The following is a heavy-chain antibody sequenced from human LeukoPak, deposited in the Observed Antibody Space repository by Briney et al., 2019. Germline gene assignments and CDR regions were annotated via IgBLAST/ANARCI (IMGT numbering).Heavy chain of an antibody. CDR1: GGSISSYY. J-gene: IGHJ6*03. D-gene: IGHD6-13*01. Sequence: SETLSLTCTVSGGSISSYYWSWIRQPPGKGLEWIGYIYYSGSTNYNPSLKSRVTISVDTSKNQFSLKLSSVTAADTAVYYCAPVSDSSSWNYYYYMDVWGKGTTVTISS. CDR2: IYYSGST. CDR3: APVSDSSSWNYYYYMDV. V-gene: IGHV4-59*01.